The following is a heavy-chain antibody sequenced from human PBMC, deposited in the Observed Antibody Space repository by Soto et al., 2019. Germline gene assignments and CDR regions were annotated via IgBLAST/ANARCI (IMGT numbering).Heavy chain of an antibody. CDR1: GGTFSSYA. J-gene: IGHJ6*02. CDR3: ARPLNFSARIAAAGPSSYYYYYGMDV. Sequence: QVQLVQSGAEVKKPGSSVKVSCKASGGTFSSYAISWVRQAPGQGLEWMGGIIPIFGTANYAQKFQGRVTITADESTSTAYMELSSLRSEDTAVYYCARPLNFSARIAAAGPSSYYYYYGMDVWGQGTTVTVSS. V-gene: IGHV1-69*01. D-gene: IGHD6-13*01. CDR2: IIPIFGTA.